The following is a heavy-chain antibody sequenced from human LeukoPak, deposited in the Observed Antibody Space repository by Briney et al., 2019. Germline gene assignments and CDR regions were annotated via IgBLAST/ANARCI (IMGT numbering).Heavy chain of an antibody. V-gene: IGHV1-2*02. J-gene: IGHJ4*02. CDR1: GYTFTGYY. D-gene: IGHD3-9*01. Sequence: ASVKVSCKASGYTFTGYYMHWVRQAPGQGLEWMGWINPNSGGTNYAQKFQGRVTMTRDTSISTAYMELSRLRSDDTAVYYCARGGDDILTGYYIIDYWGQGTLVTVSS. CDR3: ARGGDDILTGYYIIDY. CDR2: INPNSGGT.